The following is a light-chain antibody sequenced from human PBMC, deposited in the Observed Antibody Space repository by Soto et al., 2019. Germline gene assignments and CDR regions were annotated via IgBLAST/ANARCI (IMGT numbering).Light chain of an antibody. CDR3: QQYGSSPWT. CDR2: GAS. CDR1: QSVSRN. Sequence: EIVLTQPPDTLSLSPGERATLSCRASQSVSRNLAWYHQKPGQAPRVLIYGASSRATGIPDRFSGSGSGTDFTLTISRLEPEDFAVYYCQQYGSSPWTFGQGTKVEI. V-gene: IGKV3-20*01. J-gene: IGKJ1*01.